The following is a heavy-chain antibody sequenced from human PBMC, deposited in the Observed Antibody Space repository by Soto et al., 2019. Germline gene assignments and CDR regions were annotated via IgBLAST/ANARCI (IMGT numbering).Heavy chain of an antibody. CDR1: GCSISSGDFY. J-gene: IGHJ6*03. CDR2: IHYSGTT. V-gene: IGHV4-31*03. D-gene: IGHD3-16*01. Sequence: SETLSLTCTVSGCSISSGDFYWNWIRQLPGKGLEWIAYIHYSGTTHYNPSLKSRVTISVDTSKRQFSLKLSSVTAADTAVYYCARGVPYYYSYMDVWGKGTTVTVSS. CDR3: ARGVPYYYSYMDV.